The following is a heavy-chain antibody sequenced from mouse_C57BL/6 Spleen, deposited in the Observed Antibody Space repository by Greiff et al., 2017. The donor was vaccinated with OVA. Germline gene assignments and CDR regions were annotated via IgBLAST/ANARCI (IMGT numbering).Heavy chain of an antibody. V-gene: IGHV1-82*01. CDR2: IYPGDGDT. D-gene: IGHD2-4*01. J-gene: IGHJ3*01. CDR3: AREDYDYVFAY. CDR1: GYAFSSSW. Sequence: VKLKQSGPELVKPGASVKISCKASGYAFSSSWMNWVKQRPGKGLEWIGRIYPGDGDTNYNGKFKGKATLTADKSSSTAYMQLSSLTSEDSAVYFCAREDYDYVFAYWGQGTLVTVSA.